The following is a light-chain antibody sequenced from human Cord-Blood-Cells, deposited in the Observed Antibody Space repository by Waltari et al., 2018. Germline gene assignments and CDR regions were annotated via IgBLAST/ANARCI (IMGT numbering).Light chain of an antibody. CDR2: NAS. Sequence: QSALTQPASVSGSPGQSITISCTGTSSDVGGYNYVSWYQQHPGKAPKLMIYNASNRPSGVSKRFSGSKSGNTASLTISGLQAEDEADYYCSSYTSSSTLVFGTGTKVTVL. CDR1: SSDVGGYNY. CDR3: SSYTSSSTLV. V-gene: IGLV2-14*01. J-gene: IGLJ1*01.